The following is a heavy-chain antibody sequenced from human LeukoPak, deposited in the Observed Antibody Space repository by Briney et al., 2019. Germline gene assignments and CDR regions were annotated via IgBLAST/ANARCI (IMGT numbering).Heavy chain of an antibody. Sequence: GGSLRLSCAASGFTFSSYEMNWVRQAPGKGLEWVSYISRSGSTIYYADSVKGRFTISRDNAKNSLYLQMNSLRAEDTAVYYCARDGTPIHSSGWVYMDVWGKGTTVTISS. J-gene: IGHJ6*04. V-gene: IGHV3-48*03. CDR1: GFTFSSYE. D-gene: IGHD6-25*01. CDR3: ARDGTPIHSSGWVYMDV. CDR2: ISRSGSTI.